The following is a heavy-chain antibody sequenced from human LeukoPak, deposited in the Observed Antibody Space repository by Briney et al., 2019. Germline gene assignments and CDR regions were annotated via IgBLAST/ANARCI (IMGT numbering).Heavy chain of an antibody. J-gene: IGHJ5*02. D-gene: IGHD6-13*01. CDR2: IYHSGST. CDR1: GGSISSSNW. V-gene: IGHV4-4*02. CDR3: AREIAAAGTWFDP. Sequence: SETLSLTCAVSGGSISSSNWWSWVRPPPGKGLEWIGEIYHSGSTNYNPSLKSRVTISVDKSKNQFSLKLSSVTAADTAVYYCAREIAAAGTWFDPWGQGTLVTVSS.